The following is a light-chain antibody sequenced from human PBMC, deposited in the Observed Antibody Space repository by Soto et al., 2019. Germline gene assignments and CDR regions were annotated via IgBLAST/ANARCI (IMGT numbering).Light chain of an antibody. CDR1: SSDVGAYKF. V-gene: IGLV2-11*01. Sequence: QSVLTQPRSVSGSPGQSVTISCTGTSSDVGAYKFVSWYQQHPGRVPKLMIYDVSRRPSGVPDRFSGSKSGTTASLTISGLQADDEADYYCCSYAGSYTLVFGGGTQLTVL. CDR3: CSYAGSYTLV. CDR2: DVS. J-gene: IGLJ3*02.